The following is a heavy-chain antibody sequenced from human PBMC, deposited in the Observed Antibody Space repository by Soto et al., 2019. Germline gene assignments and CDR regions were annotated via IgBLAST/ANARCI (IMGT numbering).Heavy chain of an antibody. J-gene: IGHJ4*02. CDR2: IKQDGSEK. V-gene: IGHV3-7*01. CDR1: GGSFSGYY. Sequence: ETLSLTCAVYGGSFSGYYWSWVRQAPGKGLEWLANIKQDGSEKYYVDSVKGRFTISRDNAKNSLYLQMNSLRAEDTAVYYCARDPNDYWGLGTLVTVSS. CDR3: ARDPNDY.